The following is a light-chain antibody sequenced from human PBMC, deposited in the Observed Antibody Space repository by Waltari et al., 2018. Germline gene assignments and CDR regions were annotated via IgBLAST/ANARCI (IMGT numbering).Light chain of an antibody. CDR1: QSVSRY. CDR3: QKYDSLPAT. Sequence: EIVLTRSPGTLSLSPGVSATLPCRASQSVSRYLAWYQLRPGKAPRLLIYHTSIGATGIPDRFSGSDSGTDFTLTINRLEPEDVAVYYCQKYDSLPATFGQGTKVEIK. V-gene: IGKV3-20*01. CDR2: HTS. J-gene: IGKJ1*01.